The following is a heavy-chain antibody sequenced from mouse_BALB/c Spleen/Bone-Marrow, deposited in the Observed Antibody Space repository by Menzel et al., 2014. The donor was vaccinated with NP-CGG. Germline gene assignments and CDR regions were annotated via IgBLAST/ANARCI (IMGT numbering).Heavy chain of an antibody. J-gene: IGHJ1*01. CDR1: GYTFTSYV. CDR2: INPYNDGT. Sequence: SGPELVKPGASVKMSCKASGYTFTSYVMHWVKQKPGQGLEWIGYINPYNDGTKYNEKFKGKATLTSDKSSSTAYMELSSLTSEDSAVYYCARREDGYGTFYWCFDVWGAGTTVTVSS. D-gene: IGHD2-2*01. CDR3: ARREDGYGTFYWCFDV. V-gene: IGHV1-14*01.